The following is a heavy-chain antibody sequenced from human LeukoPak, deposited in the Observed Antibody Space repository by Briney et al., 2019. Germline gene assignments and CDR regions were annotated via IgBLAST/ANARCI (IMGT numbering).Heavy chain of an antibody. J-gene: IGHJ4*02. CDR2: INAGNDNT. Sequence: GASVKVSCKPSGYTFTDYYMHWVRQAPGQRLEWMGWINAGNDNTKYSQKFQGRVTITRDTSASTAYMELSSLRSEDTAVYYCARYYGSGSYDCWGQGTLVTVSS. D-gene: IGHD3-10*01. CDR1: GYTFTDYY. V-gene: IGHV1-3*01. CDR3: ARYYGSGSYDC.